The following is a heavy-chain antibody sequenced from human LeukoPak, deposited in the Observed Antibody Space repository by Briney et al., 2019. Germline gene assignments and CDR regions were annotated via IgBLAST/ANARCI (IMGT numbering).Heavy chain of an antibody. CDR1: GVSISSSSYY. CDR2: IYYSGST. Sequence: SETMSLTGTVAGVSISSSSYYWGWIRQPRGKGLEWIVSIYYSGSTYYNPSLKRRVTISVDTSKNHFTLKLSSVTAADRAVYYCTRPRISYNSGWYRGAMDLPDDSWGQGNLVTVSS. CDR3: TRPRISYNSGWYRGAMDLPDDS. J-gene: IGHJ5*01. D-gene: IGHD6-19*01. V-gene: IGHV4-39*02.